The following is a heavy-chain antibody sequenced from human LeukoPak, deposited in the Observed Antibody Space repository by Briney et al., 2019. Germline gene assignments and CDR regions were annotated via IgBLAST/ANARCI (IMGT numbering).Heavy chain of an antibody. CDR2: ISCDGSNK. CDR3: AKDLRRAVLGGKPDAFDI. V-gene: IGHV3-30*18. D-gene: IGHD3-3*02. Sequence: TGGSLRFSCAAAGCSFSSYGVHWVRLPGGKGLEWVAVISCDGSNKYYADSVKGRFTISRDNSKNTLYLQMNSLRAEDTAVYYCAKDLRRAVLGGKPDAFDIWGQGTMVTVSS. CDR1: GCSFSSYG. J-gene: IGHJ3*02.